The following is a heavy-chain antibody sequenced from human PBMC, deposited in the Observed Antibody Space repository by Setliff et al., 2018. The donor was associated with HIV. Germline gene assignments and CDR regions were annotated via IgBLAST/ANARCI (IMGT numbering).Heavy chain of an antibody. V-gene: IGHV4-4*09. CDR2: IHTSGRT. D-gene: IGHD5-12*01. Sequence: PSETLSLTCTVSGGSNSGDYWSWIRQPPGKGLEWIGYIHTSGRTNYNYPFKTRATISRDTSKNQFSLKLTSVTAADTAFYFCARMAGDSGYPFDNWGQGTLVTVSS. CDR3: ARMAGDSGYPFDN. J-gene: IGHJ4*02. CDR1: GGSNSGDY.